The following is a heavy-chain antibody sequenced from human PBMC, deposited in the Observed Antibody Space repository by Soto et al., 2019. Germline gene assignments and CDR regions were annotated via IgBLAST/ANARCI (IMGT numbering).Heavy chain of an antibody. D-gene: IGHD3-10*01. CDR3: ARVRQYYGSGSYYYYYGMDV. CDR1: GFTFGGLG. J-gene: IGHJ6*02. V-gene: IGHV3-33*01. Sequence: PWGSLRLSCAASGFTFGGLGMHWVRQAPGKGLEWVAVIWYDGSNKYYADSVKGRFTISRDNSKNTLYLQMNGLRAEDTAVYYCARVRQYYGSGSYYYYYGMDVWGQGTTVTVSS. CDR2: IWYDGSNK.